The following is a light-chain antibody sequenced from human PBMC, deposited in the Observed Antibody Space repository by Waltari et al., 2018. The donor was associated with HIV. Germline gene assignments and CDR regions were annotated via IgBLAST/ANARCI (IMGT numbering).Light chain of an antibody. V-gene: IGLV1-40*01. Sequence: QSVLTQPPSVSGAPGQRVTIPCTGSSSNSGAGYDVHWYQQLPGTAPKLLIYENSNRPSGVPDRFSGCKAGTSASLAISGLQAEDEADYYCQSYGSSLGGPYVFGTGTKVTVL. J-gene: IGLJ1*01. CDR1: SSNSGAGYD. CDR3: QSYGSSLGGPYV. CDR2: ENS.